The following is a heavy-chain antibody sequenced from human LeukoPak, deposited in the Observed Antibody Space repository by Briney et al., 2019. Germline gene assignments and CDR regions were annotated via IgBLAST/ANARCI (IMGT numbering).Heavy chain of an antibody. D-gene: IGHD2-2*01. Sequence: GGSLRLSCAASGFTFSSYSMNWVRQAPGKGLEWVSYISSSSSTIYYADSVKGRFTISRDNAKNSLYLQMNSLRAEDTAVYYCARSPPTYQLPLYYFDYWGQGTLVTVSS. CDR1: GFTFSSYS. CDR3: ARSPPTYQLPLYYFDY. CDR2: ISSSSSTI. J-gene: IGHJ4*02. V-gene: IGHV3-48*01.